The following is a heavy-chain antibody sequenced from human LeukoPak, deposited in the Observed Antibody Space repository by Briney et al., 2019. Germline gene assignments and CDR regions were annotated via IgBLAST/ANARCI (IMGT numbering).Heavy chain of an antibody. CDR1: GGTFSSYA. V-gene: IGHV1-69*04. D-gene: IGHD6-19*01. CDR2: IIPILGIA. CDR3: ARDDHDPSSSGWEIYNWFDP. Sequence: GASVKVSCKASGGTFSSYAISWVRQAPGQGLEWMGRIIPILGIANYAQKFQGRITITADKSTSTAYMELSSLRSEDTAVYYCARDDHDPSSSGWEIYNWFDPWGQGTLVTVSS. J-gene: IGHJ5*02.